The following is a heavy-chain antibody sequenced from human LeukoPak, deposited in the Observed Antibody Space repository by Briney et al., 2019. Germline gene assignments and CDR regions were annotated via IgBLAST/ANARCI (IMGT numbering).Heavy chain of an antibody. D-gene: IGHD2-2*01. V-gene: IGHV3-21*01. CDR2: ISSGSSYI. CDR3: ARDLGSNSWILFDY. J-gene: IGHJ4*02. CDR1: GFTFNTYS. Sequence: PGGSLRLSCAASGFTFNTYSMNWVRQAPGKGLEWVSSISSGSSYIYYADSVKGRFTISRDNAKNSLYLQMNSLRAEDTAVYYCARDLGSNSWILFDYWGQGTLVTVSS.